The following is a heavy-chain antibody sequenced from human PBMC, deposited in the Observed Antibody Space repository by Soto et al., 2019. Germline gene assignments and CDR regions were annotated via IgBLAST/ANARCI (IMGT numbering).Heavy chain of an antibody. CDR2: ISSTTNYI. V-gene: IGHV3-21*06. CDR1: GFTFTRHS. J-gene: IGHJ4*02. Sequence: TGGSLRLSCAASGFTFTRHSMNWVRQAPGKGLDWVSCISSTTNYIYYGDSMKGRFTISRDNAKNSLYLEMNSLRAEDTAVYYCARESEDLTSNFDYWGQGTLVTVSS. CDR3: ARESEDLTSNFDY.